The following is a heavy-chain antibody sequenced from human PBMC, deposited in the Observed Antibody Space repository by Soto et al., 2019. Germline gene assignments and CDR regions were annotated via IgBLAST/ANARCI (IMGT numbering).Heavy chain of an antibody. V-gene: IGHV3-21*01. Sequence: PGGSLRLSCAASGFTFSSYSMNWVRQAPGKGLEWVSSISSSSSYIYYADSVKGRFTISRDNAKNSLYLQMNSLRAEDTAVYYCARVQSQYGSGSWYNWFDPWGQGTLVTVSS. CDR2: ISSSSSYI. D-gene: IGHD3-10*01. CDR1: GFTFSSYS. CDR3: ARVQSQYGSGSWYNWFDP. J-gene: IGHJ5*02.